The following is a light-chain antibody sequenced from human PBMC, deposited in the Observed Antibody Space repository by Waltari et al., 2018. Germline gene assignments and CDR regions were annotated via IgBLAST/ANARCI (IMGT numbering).Light chain of an antibody. Sequence: QSVLTQAPSMSGAPGQRVTISCTGSGSNIGAGFDVHWYQQLPRAAPKRLIYGSTSRPLGVPDRLFGSTSGTSASLVIIGLQPEDEAVYYCQSYDTSLSVVFGGGTKLTVL. CDR3: QSYDTSLSVV. V-gene: IGLV1-40*01. CDR2: GST. J-gene: IGLJ3*02. CDR1: GSNIGAGFD.